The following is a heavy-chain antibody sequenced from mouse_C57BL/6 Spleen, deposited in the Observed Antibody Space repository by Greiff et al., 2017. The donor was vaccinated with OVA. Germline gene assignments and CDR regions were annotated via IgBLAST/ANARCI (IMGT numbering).Heavy chain of an antibody. V-gene: IGHV1-64*01. CDR1: GYTFTSYW. D-gene: IGHD1-1*01. CDR3: ARRRRRSYWYFDV. CDR2: IHPTSGST. J-gene: IGHJ1*03. Sequence: VQLQQPGAELVKPGASVKLSCKASGYTFTSYWMHWVKQRPGQGLEWIGMIHPTSGSTNYNEKFKSKATLTVDKSSSTAYMQLSSLTSEDSAVYYCARRRRRSYWYFDVWGTGTTVTVSS.